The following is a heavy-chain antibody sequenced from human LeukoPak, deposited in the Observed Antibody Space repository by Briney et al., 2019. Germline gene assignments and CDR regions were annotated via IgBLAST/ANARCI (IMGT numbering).Heavy chain of an antibody. Sequence: SETLSLTCTVPGGSISSYYWSWIRQPPGKGLEWIAYLFYSGSADYNPSLESRVTISVDTSKNQFSLKLRSVTAADTAVYYCATVAVIRGVTYFDYWGQGTLVTVSS. J-gene: IGHJ4*02. CDR1: GGSISSYY. CDR3: ATVAVIRGVTYFDY. CDR2: LFYSGSA. D-gene: IGHD3-10*01. V-gene: IGHV4-59*01.